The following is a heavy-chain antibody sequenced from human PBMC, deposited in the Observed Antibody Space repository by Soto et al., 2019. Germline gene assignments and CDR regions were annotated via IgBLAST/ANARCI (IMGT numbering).Heavy chain of an antibody. J-gene: IGHJ4*02. CDR1: GYTFTSYY. V-gene: IGHV1-46*01. CDR2: INPSGGST. Sequence: ASVKVSCKASGYTFTSYYMHWVRQAPGQGLEWMGIINPSGGSTSYAQKFQGRVTMTRDTSTSTVYMELSSLRSEDTAMYYCARDGTLYDSSAYYYLYWGQGTLVTVSS. CDR3: ARDGTLYDSSAYYYLY. D-gene: IGHD3-22*01.